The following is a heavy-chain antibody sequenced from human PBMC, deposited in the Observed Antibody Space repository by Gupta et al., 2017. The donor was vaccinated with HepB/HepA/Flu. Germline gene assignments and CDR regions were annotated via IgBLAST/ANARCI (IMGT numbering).Heavy chain of an antibody. CDR2: INPNPRNGGT. CDR3: ARVFCSNGLCYPDY. V-gene: IGHV1-46*01. Sequence: QVQLVQSGAEVKKPGASVKVSCKASGYYFTTYSMHWVRQAPGQGLEWMGIINPNPRNGGTAYPQKFQGRVAMTGDTSTSTVYMELSSLRSEDTAVYYCARVFCSNGLCYPDYWGQGTLVTVSS. CDR1: GYYFTTYS. J-gene: IGHJ4*02. D-gene: IGHD2-8*01.